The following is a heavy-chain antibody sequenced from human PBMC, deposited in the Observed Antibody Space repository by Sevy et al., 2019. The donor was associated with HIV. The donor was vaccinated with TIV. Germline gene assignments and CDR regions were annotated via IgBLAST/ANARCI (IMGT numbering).Heavy chain of an antibody. D-gene: IGHD2-2*01. CDR2: IYPGDSDT. V-gene: IGHV5-51*01. Sequence: AESLKISCKGSGYTFTNYWIGWVRQMPGKGLEWMGIIYPGDSDTRYSPSFQGQVTISADKSISTAYLQWSSLKASDTAMYYCARYPIVVVPAAEYYFDYWGQGTLVTVSS. J-gene: IGHJ4*02. CDR3: ARYPIVVVPAAEYYFDY. CDR1: GYTFTNYW.